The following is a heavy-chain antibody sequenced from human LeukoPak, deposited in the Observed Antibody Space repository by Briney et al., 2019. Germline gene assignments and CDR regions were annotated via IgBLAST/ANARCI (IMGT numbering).Heavy chain of an antibody. J-gene: IGHJ4*02. V-gene: IGHV4-59*08. Sequence: SETLSLTCTVSRSSMSGYYWSWIRQPPGKGLEWIGYTFDSETTDYNPSLKSRVIISVDTSKNQFSLKLSSVTAADTAVYYCARHAQQWLVPDYWGQGTLVTVSS. CDR3: ARHAQQWLVPDY. CDR1: RSSMSGYY. CDR2: TFDSETT. D-gene: IGHD6-19*01.